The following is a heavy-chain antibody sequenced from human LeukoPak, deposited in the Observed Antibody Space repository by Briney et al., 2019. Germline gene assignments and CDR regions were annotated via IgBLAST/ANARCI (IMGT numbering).Heavy chain of an antibody. Sequence: GGSLRLSCAASGLTFSDYYMSWIRQAPGKGLEWLSYINIGGTNTHYADSVKGRFTISRDNAKKSLYLEMTNLRAEDTAVYYCATDGAGFDTWARESWSPSPQ. CDR3: ATDGAGFDT. CDR2: INIGGTNT. V-gene: IGHV3-11*01. J-gene: IGHJ5*02. CDR1: GLTFSDYY.